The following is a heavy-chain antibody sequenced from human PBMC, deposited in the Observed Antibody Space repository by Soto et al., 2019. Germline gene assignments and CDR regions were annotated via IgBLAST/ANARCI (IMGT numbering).Heavy chain of an antibody. CDR3: ARDVVAYYYGSGSYYYYYYGMDV. D-gene: IGHD3-10*01. J-gene: IGHJ6*02. CDR2: INHSGST. V-gene: IGHV4-34*01. Sequence: PSETLSLTCAVYGGSFSGYYWSWIRQPPGKGLEWSGEINHSGSTNYNPSRKSRVTISVDTSKNQFSLKLSSVTAADTAVYYCARDVVAYYYGSGSYYYYYYGMDVWGQGTTVTVSS. CDR1: GGSFSGYY.